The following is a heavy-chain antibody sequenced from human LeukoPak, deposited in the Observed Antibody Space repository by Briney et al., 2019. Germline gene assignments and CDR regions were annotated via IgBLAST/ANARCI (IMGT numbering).Heavy chain of an antibody. D-gene: IGHD5-18*01. CDR2: INHSGST. CDR3: ARGKSDSYSQWPGTRDRYYYYYGMDV. V-gene: IGHV4-34*01. J-gene: IGHJ6*02. Sequence: SETLSLTCAVYGGSFSGYYWSWIRQPPGKGLEWIGEINHSGSTNYNPSLKSRVTISVDTSKNQFSLKLSSVTAADTAVYYCARGKSDSYSQWPGTRDRYYYYYGMDVWGQGTTVTVSS. CDR1: GGSFSGYY.